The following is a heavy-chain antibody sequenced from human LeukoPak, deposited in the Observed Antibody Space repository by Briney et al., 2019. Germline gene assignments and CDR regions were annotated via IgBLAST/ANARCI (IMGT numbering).Heavy chain of an antibody. V-gene: IGHV4-59*01. CDR3: ARDLVVPAAMPYYYYYYMDV. CDR1: GGSISSYY. J-gene: IGHJ6*03. D-gene: IGHD2-2*01. CDR2: IYYSGST. Sequence: PSETLSLTCTVSGGSISSYYWSWIRQPPGKGLEGIGDIYYSGSTNYNPALKSRVTISVDTSKNHFSLKLSSVTAAYTAVYYCARDLVVPAAMPYYYYYYMDVWGKGTTVTVSS.